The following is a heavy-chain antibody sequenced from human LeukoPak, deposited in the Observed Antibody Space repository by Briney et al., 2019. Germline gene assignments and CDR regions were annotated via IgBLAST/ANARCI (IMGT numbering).Heavy chain of an antibody. J-gene: IGHJ4*02. CDR3: ASMRWLQSSVDY. CDR1: GFIFSNYY. D-gene: IGHD5-24*01. Sequence: GGSLRLSCAASGFIFSNYYMHWVRQPPGKGLVWVSHINSDGSDINYADSVKGRFTISRDNAKNTLYLQMNSLRAEDTAVYYCASMRWLQSSVDYWGQGTLVTVSS. CDR2: INSDGSDI. V-gene: IGHV3-74*01.